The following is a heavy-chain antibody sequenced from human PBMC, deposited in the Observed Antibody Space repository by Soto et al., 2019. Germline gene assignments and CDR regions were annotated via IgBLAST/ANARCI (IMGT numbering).Heavy chain of an antibody. J-gene: IGHJ6*02. Sequence: GGSLRLSCVASGFSFRSYWMHWVRQAPGKGLVWVSRVNSDGSGTSYADSVEGRLTISRDNAKNTLYLQMNSLRAEDTAVYYCTRANGPAAIGHFHYGMDVWGQGTTVP. CDR3: TRANGPAAIGHFHYGMDV. V-gene: IGHV3-74*01. CDR2: VNSDGSGT. CDR1: GFSFRSYW. D-gene: IGHD2-2*02.